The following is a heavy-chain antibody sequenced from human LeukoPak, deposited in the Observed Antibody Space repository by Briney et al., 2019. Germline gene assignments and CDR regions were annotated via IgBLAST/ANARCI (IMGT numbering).Heavy chain of an antibody. D-gene: IGHD3-16*01. J-gene: IGHJ3*02. Sequence: SETLSLSCTVSGGSISSYVWSWIRQPPRTGLEWIGYVYYSGSTNYNPSIKSRVTISVDTSKKQFSLKLSSATAADTAVYYCARVLDLSKRGLDAFDIWGQGTMVTVSS. CDR2: VYYSGST. CDR1: GGSISSYV. V-gene: IGHV4-59*01. CDR3: ARVLDLSKRGLDAFDI.